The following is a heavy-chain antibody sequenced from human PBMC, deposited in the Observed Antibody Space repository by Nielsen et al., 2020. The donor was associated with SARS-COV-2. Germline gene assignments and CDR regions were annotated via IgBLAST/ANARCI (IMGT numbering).Heavy chain of an antibody. CDR1: GGSISSGGYY. J-gene: IGHJ4*02. CDR2: IYYSGST. CDR3: ARVPLVGAYYFDY. D-gene: IGHD1-26*01. Sequence: SETLSLTCTVSGGSISSGGYYWSWIRQHPGKGLEWIGYIYYSGSTYYNPSLKSRVTISVDTSKNQFSLKLSSVTAADTAVYYCARVPLVGAYYFDYWGQGTLVTVSS. V-gene: IGHV4-31*03.